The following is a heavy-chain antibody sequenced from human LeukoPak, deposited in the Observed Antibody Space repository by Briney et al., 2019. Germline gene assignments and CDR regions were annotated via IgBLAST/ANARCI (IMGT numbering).Heavy chain of an antibody. J-gene: IGHJ4*02. CDR3: ASSGLAEGPYYFDY. Sequence: PSETLSLTCTVSGGSISSYYWSWIRQPPGKGLEWIGYIYYSGSTNYNPSLKSRVTISVDTSKNQFSLKLSSVTAADTAVYYCASSGLAEGPYYFDYWGQGTLVTVSS. CDR1: GGSISSYY. CDR2: IYYSGST. V-gene: IGHV4-59*01. D-gene: IGHD6-19*01.